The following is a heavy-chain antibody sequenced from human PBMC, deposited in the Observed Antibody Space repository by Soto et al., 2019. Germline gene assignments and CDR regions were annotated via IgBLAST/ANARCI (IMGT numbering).Heavy chain of an antibody. J-gene: IGHJ5*02. Sequence: GGSLRLSCAASGFTFSSYAMSWVRQAPGKGLEWVSTISGSADSTYYADYVKGRFTISRDNSKNTLYLQMSSLRAEDTAVYYCARVLPPFDPWGQGTLVTVSS. CDR3: ARVLPPFDP. V-gene: IGHV3-23*01. CDR2: ISGSADST. CDR1: GFTFSSYA.